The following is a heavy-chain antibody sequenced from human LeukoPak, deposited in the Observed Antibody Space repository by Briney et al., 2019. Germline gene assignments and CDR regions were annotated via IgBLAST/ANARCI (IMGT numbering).Heavy chain of an antibody. V-gene: IGHV3-30*04. CDR1: GFTFSKFA. D-gene: IGHD5-24*01. Sequence: PGGSLRLSCAAAGFTFSKFAMHWVRQAPGKGLEWVAVVSYDGSYKYYADSVKGRVTISRDNSKNTLYLQMNSLRAEDTAVYYCAKGMATISEDFDYWGQGTLVTVSS. CDR2: VSYDGSYK. J-gene: IGHJ4*02. CDR3: AKGMATISEDFDY.